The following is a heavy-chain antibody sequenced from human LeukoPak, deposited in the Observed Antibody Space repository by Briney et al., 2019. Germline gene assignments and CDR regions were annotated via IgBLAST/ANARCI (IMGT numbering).Heavy chain of an antibody. D-gene: IGHD3-10*01. J-gene: IGHJ4*02. CDR1: GYTFINYG. V-gene: IGHV1-18*01. CDR3: ARDLDQYNGRFGGFGHDF. Sequence: ASVTVSCTASGYTFINYGINWVRQAPGQGLEWMGWISAYNGNTNYAQSLQGRVTMTTDTSTSTVYMEMRSLTSDDTAVYYCARDLDQYNGRFGGFGHDFWGQGTLVTVSS. CDR2: ISAYNGNT.